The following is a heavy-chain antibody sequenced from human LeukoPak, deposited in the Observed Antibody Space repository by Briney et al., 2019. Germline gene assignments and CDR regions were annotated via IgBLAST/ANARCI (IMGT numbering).Heavy chain of an antibody. D-gene: IGHD3-3*01. Sequence: PSETLSPTCTVSGGSISSYYWSWIRQPPGKGLEWIGYIYYSGSTNYNPSLKSRVTISVDTSKNQFSLKLSSVTAADTAVYYCARSYDFWSGYYDYWGQGTPVTVSS. V-gene: IGHV4-59*01. CDR2: IYYSGST. J-gene: IGHJ4*02. CDR3: ARSYDFWSGYYDY. CDR1: GGSISSYY.